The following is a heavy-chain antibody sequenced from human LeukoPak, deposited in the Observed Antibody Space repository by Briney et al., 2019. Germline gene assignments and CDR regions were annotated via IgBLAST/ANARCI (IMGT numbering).Heavy chain of an antibody. D-gene: IGHD4-17*01. J-gene: IGHJ5*02. CDR3: SRGRGDYGDDFWFDP. CDR2: TYYRSKWYN. V-gene: IGHV6-1*01. CDR1: GDSVSSIRAT. Sequence: SQTLSLTCAISGDSVSSIRATWNWIGQSPSRGLEWLGRTYYRSKWYNDYAVSVKRRITINPDISKNQFSLQLNSVTPEDTAVYYCSRGRGDYGDDFWFDPWGQGTLVTVSS.